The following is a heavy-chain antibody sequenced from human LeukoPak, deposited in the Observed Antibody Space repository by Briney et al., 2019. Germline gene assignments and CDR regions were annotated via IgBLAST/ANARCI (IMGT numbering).Heavy chain of an antibody. V-gene: IGHV1-2*06. J-gene: IGHJ4*02. CDR1: GYTFTGYY. CDR2: INPNSGGT. D-gene: IGHD6-19*01. CDR3: ARALGCGWYYFDY. Sequence: GASVKVSCKASGYTFTGYYMHWVRLAPRQGLEWMGRINPNSGGTNYAQKFQGRVTMTRDTSISTAYMELSRPRSDDTAVYYCARALGCGWYYFDYWGQGTLVTVSS.